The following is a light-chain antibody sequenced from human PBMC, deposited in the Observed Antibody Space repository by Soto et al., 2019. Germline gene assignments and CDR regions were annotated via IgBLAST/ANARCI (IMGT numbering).Light chain of an antibody. CDR1: QSVSSN. CDR2: GAS. J-gene: IGKJ1*01. V-gene: IGKV3-15*01. Sequence: EIVMTQSPATLSVSPGERATLSCRASQSVSSNLAWYQQKPGQAPRLLIYGASTRATGIPATFSGCGSGTEFTLTMSSLQSEDFAVYYCQQYNKWPRTFGQGTKVDIK. CDR3: QQYNKWPRT.